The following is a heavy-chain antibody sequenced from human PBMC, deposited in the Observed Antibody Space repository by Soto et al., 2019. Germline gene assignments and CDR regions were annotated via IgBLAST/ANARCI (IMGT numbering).Heavy chain of an antibody. Sequence: GASVKVSCKASGGTFNNYPITWVRRAPGQGLEWMGGSIPIFGTANYAQKFQGRVTISVDESTSTAYMELSSLRSEDTAVYYCTRRRFGVRGVTTMDVWGPGTTVTVSS. V-gene: IGHV1-69*13. D-gene: IGHD3-10*01. CDR1: GGTFNNYP. CDR3: TRRRFGVRGVTTMDV. J-gene: IGHJ6*02. CDR2: SIPIFGTA.